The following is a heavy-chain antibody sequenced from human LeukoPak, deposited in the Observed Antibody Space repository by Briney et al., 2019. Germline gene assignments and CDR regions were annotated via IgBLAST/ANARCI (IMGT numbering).Heavy chain of an antibody. D-gene: IGHD6-13*01. CDR2: IYTSGST. J-gene: IGHJ1*01. Sequence: SETLSLTCTVSGGSISSGSYYWSWIRQPAGKGLEWIGRIYTSGSTNYNPSLKSRVTISVDTSKNQFSLKLSSVTAADTAVYYCARTAAGRYFQHWGQGTLVTVSS. CDR3: ARTAAGRYFQH. V-gene: IGHV4-61*02. CDR1: GGSISSGSYY.